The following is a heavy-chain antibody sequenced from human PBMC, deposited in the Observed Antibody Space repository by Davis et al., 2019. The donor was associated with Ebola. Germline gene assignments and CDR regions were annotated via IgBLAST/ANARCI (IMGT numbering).Heavy chain of an antibody. CDR2: INPSGGST. CDR1: GYTFTSYY. V-gene: IGHV1-46*01. Sequence: PGGSLRLSCKASGYTFTSYYMHWVRQAPGQGLEWMGIINPSGGSTSYAQKFQGRVTMTRDTSTSTVYMELSSLRSEDTAVYYCARGVDFSPFDYWGQGTLVTVSS. D-gene: IGHD5-12*01. CDR3: ARGVDFSPFDY. J-gene: IGHJ4*02.